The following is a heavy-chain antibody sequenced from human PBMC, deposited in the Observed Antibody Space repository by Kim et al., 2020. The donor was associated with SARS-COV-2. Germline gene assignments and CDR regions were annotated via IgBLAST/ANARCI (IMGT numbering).Heavy chain of an antibody. Sequence: YADSVEGRFTISRDNPKNTLYLQMNSLRAEDTAVYYCARALPQLWLYFDYWGQGTLVTVSS. CDR3: ARALPQLWLYFDY. J-gene: IGHJ4*02. D-gene: IGHD5-18*01. V-gene: IGHV3-53*01.